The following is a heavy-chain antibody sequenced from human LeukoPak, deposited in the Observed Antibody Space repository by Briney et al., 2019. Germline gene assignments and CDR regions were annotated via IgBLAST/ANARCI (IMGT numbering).Heavy chain of an antibody. CDR3: ARRREKYDFLTRKYYYYMDV. V-gene: IGHV4-39*01. CDR1: GGSISSSSYY. J-gene: IGHJ6*03. CDR2: FYYSGGT. Sequence: SETLSLTCTVSGGSISSSSYYWGWIRQPPGKGLEWIGSFYYSGGTYYNPSLKSRVTISVDTSKNQFSLKLSSVTAADTAVYYCARRREKYDFLTRKYYYYMDVWGKGTTVTISS. D-gene: IGHD3-9*01.